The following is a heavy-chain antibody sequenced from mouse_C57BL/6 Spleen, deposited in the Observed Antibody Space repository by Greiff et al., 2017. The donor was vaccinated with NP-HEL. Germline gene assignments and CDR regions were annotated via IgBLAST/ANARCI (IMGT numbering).Heavy chain of an antibody. V-gene: IGHV5-17*01. D-gene: IGHD2-1*01. CDR2: ISSGSSTI. J-gene: IGHJ4*01. Sequence: DVHLVESGGGLVKPGGSLKLSCAASGFTFSDYGMHWVRQAPEKGLEWVAYISSGSSTIYYADTLKGRFTISRDNAKNTLFLQMTSLRSEDTAMYYCAMRGKYDEMVYWGQGTSGTVSS. CDR1: GFTFSDYG. CDR3: AMRGKYDEMVY.